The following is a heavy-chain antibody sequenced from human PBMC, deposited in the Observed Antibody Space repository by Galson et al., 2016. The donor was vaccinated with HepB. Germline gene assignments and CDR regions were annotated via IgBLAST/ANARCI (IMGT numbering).Heavy chain of an antibody. V-gene: IGHV4-31*03. D-gene: IGHD3-3*01. CDR2: IYNSGST. J-gene: IGHJ6*04. CDR1: GGSISSGGYY. CDR3: ARGRATIFGVVIADYGMDV. Sequence: TLSLTCTVSGGSISSGGYYWSWIRQHPGKGLEWIGYIYNSGSTYYNPSLKSRVTISVDTSKNQFSLKLSSVTAADTAVYYCARGRATIFGVVIADYGMDVWGKGTTVTVSS.